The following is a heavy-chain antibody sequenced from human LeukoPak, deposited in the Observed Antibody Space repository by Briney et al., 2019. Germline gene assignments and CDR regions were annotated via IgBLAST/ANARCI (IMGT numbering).Heavy chain of an antibody. CDR1: GGSFRGYF. CDR2: INHSGST. D-gene: IGHD3-10*01. CDR3: ARGISGSLYYYYYGMDV. Sequence: KPSETLSLTCAVYGGSFRGYFWSWVRQPPGRGLEWIGEINHSGSTNYNPSLKSRVTISVDTSKNQFSLKLSSVTAADTAVYYCARGISGSLYYYYYGMDVWGQGTTVTVSS. J-gene: IGHJ6*02. V-gene: IGHV4-34*01.